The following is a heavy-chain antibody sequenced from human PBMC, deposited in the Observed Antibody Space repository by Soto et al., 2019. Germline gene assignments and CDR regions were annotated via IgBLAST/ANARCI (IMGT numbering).Heavy chain of an antibody. J-gene: IGHJ6*02. D-gene: IGHD6-13*01. Sequence: SETLSLTCAFSGCSISSSNWWSWVRQPPGKGLEWIGEIYHSGSTNYNPSLKSRVTISVDKSKNQFSLKLSFVTAADTAVYYCAKGAGTSSYYYYGMDVWGQGTTVTVSS. CDR1: GCSISSSNW. V-gene: IGHV4-4*02. CDR2: IYHSGST. CDR3: AKGAGTSSYYYYGMDV.